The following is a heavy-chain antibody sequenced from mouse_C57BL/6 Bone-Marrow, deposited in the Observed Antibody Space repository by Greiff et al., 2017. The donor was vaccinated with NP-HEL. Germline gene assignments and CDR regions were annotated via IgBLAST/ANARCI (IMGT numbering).Heavy chain of an antibody. V-gene: IGHV5-4*01. CDR3: ARDGPVWYFDV. Sequence: DVKLVESGGGLVKPGGSLKLSCAASGFTFSSYAMSWVRQTPEKRLEWVATISDGGSYTYYPDNVKGRFTISRDNAKNNLYLQMSQLKSEDTAMYYCARDGPVWYFDVWGTGTTVTVSS. CDR1: GFTFSSYA. J-gene: IGHJ1*03. CDR2: ISDGGSYT.